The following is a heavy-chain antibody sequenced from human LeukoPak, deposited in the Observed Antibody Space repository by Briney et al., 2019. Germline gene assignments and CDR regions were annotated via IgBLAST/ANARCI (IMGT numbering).Heavy chain of an antibody. J-gene: IGHJ6*03. D-gene: IGHD3-10*01. CDR3: ARVFDSGSQAYFYYMDV. CDR2: IYTSGST. Sequence: SETLSLTCTVSGGSISSYYWSWIRQPAGKGLEWIGRIYTSGSTTYNPSLKSRVTMSVDTSKNQFSLKLSSVTAADTAVYYCARVFDSGSQAYFYYMDVWGKGTTVTIFS. V-gene: IGHV4-4*07. CDR1: GGSISSYY.